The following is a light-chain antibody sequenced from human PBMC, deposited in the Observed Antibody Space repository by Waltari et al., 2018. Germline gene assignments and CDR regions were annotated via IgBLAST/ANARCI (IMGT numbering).Light chain of an antibody. J-gene: IGKJ4*01. CDR3: QQYGSSPT. V-gene: IGKV3-20*01. CDR1: QSVSSSY. Sequence: EIVLTQSPGNLPLSPGQRATLSCRASQSVSSSYLAWYQQKPGQAPRLLIYGASSRATGSPDRFSGSGSGTDFTLTISRLEPEDFAVYYCQQYGSSPTFGGGTKVEIK. CDR2: GAS.